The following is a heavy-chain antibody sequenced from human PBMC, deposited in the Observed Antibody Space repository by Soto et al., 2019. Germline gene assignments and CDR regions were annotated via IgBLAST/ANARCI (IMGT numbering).Heavy chain of an antibody. V-gene: IGHV3-30-3*01. J-gene: IGHJ4*02. D-gene: IGHD3-22*01. CDR1: GFTFSSYW. CDR2: ISYDGSNK. CDR3: AREKAYYYDSSGYNYFDY. Sequence: GGSLRLSCAASGFTFSSYWMHWVRQAPGKGLEWVAGISYDGSNKYYADSVKGRFTISRDNSKNTLYLQMNSLRAEDTAVYYCAREKAYYYDSSGYNYFDYWGQGTLVTVSS.